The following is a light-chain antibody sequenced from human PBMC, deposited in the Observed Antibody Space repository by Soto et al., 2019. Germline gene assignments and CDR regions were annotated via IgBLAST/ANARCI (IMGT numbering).Light chain of an antibody. V-gene: IGLV2-14*01. CDR2: EVS. Sequence: QSALTQPASVSGSPGQSITISCTGTSCDVGGYNSVSWYQQHPGKAPKLMIYEVSNRPSGVSNRFSGSKSGNTASLTISGLQAEDEADYYCSSYTTSSTLLYVFGTGTKVTVL. CDR3: SSYTTSSTLLYV. CDR1: SCDVGGYNS. J-gene: IGLJ1*01.